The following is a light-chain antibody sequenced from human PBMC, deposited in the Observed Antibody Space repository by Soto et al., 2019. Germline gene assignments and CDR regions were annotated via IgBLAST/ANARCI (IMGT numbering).Light chain of an antibody. CDR1: QSVSSSY. CDR2: GAS. CDR3: QQYGSSPMYT. Sequence: EIVLTQSPGTLSLSPGERATLSCRASQSVSSSYLAWYQQKPGQAPRLLTYGASSRATGIPDRFSGSGSGTDFTLTISRLEPEDFAGYYCQQYGSSPMYTFGQGTKLEIK. V-gene: IGKV3-20*01. J-gene: IGKJ2*01.